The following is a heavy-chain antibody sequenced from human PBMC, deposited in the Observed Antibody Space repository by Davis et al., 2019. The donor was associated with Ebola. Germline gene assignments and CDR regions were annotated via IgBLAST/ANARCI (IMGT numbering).Heavy chain of an antibody. Sequence: SETLSLTCTVSGGSISSSYWSWIRQPPGKGLEWIGYIYHSESSNYNPSLKSRLTMSIDRSKNQFSLSLNSVTAEDTALYYCARFDFWSTYYDSWGQGILVTVSS. V-gene: IGHV4-59*12. J-gene: IGHJ5*01. CDR3: ARFDFWSTYYDS. CDR1: GGSISSSY. CDR2: IYHSESS. D-gene: IGHD3-3*01.